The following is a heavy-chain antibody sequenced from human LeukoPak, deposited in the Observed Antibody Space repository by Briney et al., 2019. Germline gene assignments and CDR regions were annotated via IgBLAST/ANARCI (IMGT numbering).Heavy chain of an antibody. J-gene: IGHJ5*02. D-gene: IGHD3-3*01. Sequence: ASVKVSCKASGYTFTSYDINWVRQAPGQGLEWMGIINPSGGSTSYAQKFQGRVTMTRDMSTSTVYMELSSLRSEDTAVYYCARDQGVRFLETNWFDPWGQGTLVTVSS. V-gene: IGHV1-46*01. CDR3: ARDQGVRFLETNWFDP. CDR1: GYTFTSYD. CDR2: INPSGGST.